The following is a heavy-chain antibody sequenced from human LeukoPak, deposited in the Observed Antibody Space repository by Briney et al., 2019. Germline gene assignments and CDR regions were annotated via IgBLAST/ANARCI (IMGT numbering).Heavy chain of an antibody. CDR3: ARGGSITMIVVVPTHLDY. Sequence: ASVKVSCKASGYTFTNYGISWVRQAPGQGLEWMGWISADNGNTNYAQKLQGRVTMTTDTSTSTAYMELRSLRSDDTAVYYCARGGSITMIVVVPTHLDYWGQGTQVTVSS. V-gene: IGHV1-18*01. CDR1: GYTFTNYG. J-gene: IGHJ4*02. CDR2: ISADNGNT. D-gene: IGHD3-22*01.